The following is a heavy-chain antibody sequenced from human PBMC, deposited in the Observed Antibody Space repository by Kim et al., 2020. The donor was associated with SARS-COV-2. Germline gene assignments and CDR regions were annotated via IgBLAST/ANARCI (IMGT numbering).Heavy chain of an antibody. J-gene: IGHJ6*02. CDR1: GYTFTSYA. D-gene: IGHD6-13*01. V-gene: IGHV1-3*01. CDR2: INAGNGNT. Sequence: ASVKVSCKASGYTFTSYAMHWVRQAPGQRLEWMGWINAGNGNTKYSQKFQGRVTITRDTSASTAYMELSSLRSEDTAVYYCARVKAAAGQMNPYYYYYGMDVWGQGTTVTVSS. CDR3: ARVKAAAGQMNPYYYYYGMDV.